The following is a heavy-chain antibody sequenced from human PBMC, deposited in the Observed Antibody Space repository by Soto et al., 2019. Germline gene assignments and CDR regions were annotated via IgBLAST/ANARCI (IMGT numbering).Heavy chain of an antibody. CDR1: GFTFSNFD. V-gene: IGHV3-23*01. Sequence: EVQLLESGGTLVQPGGSLRLSCAASGFTFSNFDMTWVRQAPGKGLEWVSTIRRSGANTYYADSVRGRFTVSRDNSKSTMFLRMNSLRADDTAVYYCGTPGGDGYNAAFDYWGPGTQVTISS. J-gene: IGHJ4*02. CDR2: IRRSGANT. CDR3: GTPGGDGYNAAFDY. D-gene: IGHD5-12*01.